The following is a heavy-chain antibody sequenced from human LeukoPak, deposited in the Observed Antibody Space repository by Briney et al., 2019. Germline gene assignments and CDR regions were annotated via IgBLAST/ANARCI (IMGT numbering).Heavy chain of an antibody. D-gene: IGHD3-10*01. J-gene: IGHJ5*02. V-gene: IGHV4-39*02. CDR2: VYYVGNA. CDR3: ATHDEGSYFET. Sequence: PSETLSLTCTVSGGSVRSSRPYWGRIRQSPGKGLEWIGSVYYVGNAYYRPSLLGRATITIDTSKTHISLRLTSVTATDTGIYYCATHDEGSYFETWGQGALVTVSS. CDR1: GGSVRSSRPY.